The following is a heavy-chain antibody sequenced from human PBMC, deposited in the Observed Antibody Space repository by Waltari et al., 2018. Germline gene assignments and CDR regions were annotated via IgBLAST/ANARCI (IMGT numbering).Heavy chain of an antibody. J-gene: IGHJ6*02. CDR1: GVSISSGSFY. D-gene: IGHD3-16*01. CDR3: GRGQGDYYGMDV. V-gene: IGHV4-61*09. Sequence: QVQLQESGPELVKPYQTLSLTCTVSGVSISSGSFYWTWIRQPAGKGLEWIGHISSSGSTHYNPSLKSRVTISVDTSKNQFSLKLTSVTAADTAVHYCGRGQGDYYGMDVWGQGTTVTVSS. CDR2: ISSSGST.